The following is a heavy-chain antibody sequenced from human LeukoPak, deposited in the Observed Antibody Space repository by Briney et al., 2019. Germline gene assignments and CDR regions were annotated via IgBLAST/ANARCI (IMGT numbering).Heavy chain of an antibody. V-gene: IGHV3-11*01. CDR1: GLTFSDYY. CDR3: ARGRKYSLGSPFDY. Sequence: PGGSLRLSCAASGLTFSDYYMTWIRQASGKGLEWISYISSSGGTVYYADSVKGRFTISRDNAKNSLYLQMNSLRVEDTAVYYCARGRKYSLGSPFDYWGQGTLVTVSS. D-gene: IGHD5-18*01. CDR2: ISSSGGTV. J-gene: IGHJ4*02.